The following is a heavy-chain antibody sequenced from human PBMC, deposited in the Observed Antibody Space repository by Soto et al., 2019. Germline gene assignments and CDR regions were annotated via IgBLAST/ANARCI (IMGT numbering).Heavy chain of an antibody. CDR2: IKKDGGGE. D-gene: IGHD7-27*01. J-gene: IGHJ4*02. Sequence: PGGSLRLSCSGSGFTFCDYWMNWVRQSPGKGLEWVANIKKDGGGELYVDSVKGRFTISRDNAKNSLFLQMNSLRAEDAAVYYCVREWGRLPPDYWGQGTLVTVSS. CDR3: VREWGRLPPDY. V-gene: IGHV3-7*03. CDR1: GFTFCDYW.